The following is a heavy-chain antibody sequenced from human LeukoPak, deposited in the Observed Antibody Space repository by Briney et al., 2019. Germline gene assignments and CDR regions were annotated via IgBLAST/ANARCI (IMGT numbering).Heavy chain of an antibody. J-gene: IGHJ4*02. Sequence: GGSLRLSCAASGFTFDSCAMTWVRQAPGKGLEWVSTISNDGRGTYYPDSVKGRFTISRDNSKSTMDLQMNSLRAEDTAVYYCAKGKGLIKPTTRPADYWGQGALVTVSS. D-gene: IGHD1/OR15-1a*01. CDR2: ISNDGRGT. V-gene: IGHV3-23*01. CDR1: GFTFDSCA. CDR3: AKGKGLIKPTTRPADY.